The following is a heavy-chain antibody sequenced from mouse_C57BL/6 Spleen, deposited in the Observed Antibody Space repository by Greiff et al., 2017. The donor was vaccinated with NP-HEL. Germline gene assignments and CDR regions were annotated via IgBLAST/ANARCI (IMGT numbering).Heavy chain of an antibody. CDR1: GYTFTDYE. D-gene: IGHD2-5*01. CDR3: TRGGYSNYYFDY. Sequence: QVTLKVSGAELVRPGASVTLSCKASGYTFTDYEMHWVKQTPVHGLEWIGAIDPETGGTAYNQKFKGKAILTADKSSSTAYMELRSLTSEDSAVYYCTRGGYSNYYFDYWGQGTTLTVSS. J-gene: IGHJ2*01. CDR2: IDPETGGT. V-gene: IGHV1-15*01.